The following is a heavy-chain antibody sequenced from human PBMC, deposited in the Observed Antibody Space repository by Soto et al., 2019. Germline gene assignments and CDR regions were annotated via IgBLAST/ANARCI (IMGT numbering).Heavy chain of an antibody. Sequence: QVQLVQSGAEVKKPGSSVKVSCKASGGTFSSYTISWVRQAPGQGLEWMGRIIPILGIANYAQKFQCRVQITADKSTSNGDMGLSSLRSADTAVYYCASGRYSGRRWGGLDLWGQGPTVTVSS. CDR2: IIPILGIA. V-gene: IGHV1-69*02. CDR3: ASGRYSGRRWGGLDL. D-gene: IGHD6-13*01. J-gene: IGHJ6*02. CDR1: GGTFSSYT.